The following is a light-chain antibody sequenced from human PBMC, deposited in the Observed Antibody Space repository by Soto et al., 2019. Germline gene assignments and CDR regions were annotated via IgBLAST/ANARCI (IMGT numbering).Light chain of an antibody. Sequence: IVMTQSPATLSVSPGERATLSCRAGQSIDSKLAWYQQRPGQAPRLLIYAASTRATGIPARFSGSGSGTEFTLTISGLQSEDFGVYYCQRYKSWRTFGQGTNVEIK. V-gene: IGKV3-15*01. J-gene: IGKJ1*01. CDR2: AAS. CDR3: QRYKSWRT. CDR1: QSIDSK.